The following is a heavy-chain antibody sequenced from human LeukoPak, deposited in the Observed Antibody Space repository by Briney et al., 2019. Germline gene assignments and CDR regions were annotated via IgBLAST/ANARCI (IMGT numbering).Heavy chain of an antibody. D-gene: IGHD3-22*01. V-gene: IGHV1-46*01. Sequence: ASVKVSFKASGYTFTTYYLHWVRQAPGQGLEWMGIINPSGASTMYAQKFQGRVTMTMDTSTSTVYMELSSLRSEDTAMYYCARGPPGRVYDSSKRGLFDPWGQGTLVTVSS. CDR3: ARGPPGRVYDSSKRGLFDP. CDR1: GYTFTTYY. J-gene: IGHJ5*02. CDR2: INPSGAST.